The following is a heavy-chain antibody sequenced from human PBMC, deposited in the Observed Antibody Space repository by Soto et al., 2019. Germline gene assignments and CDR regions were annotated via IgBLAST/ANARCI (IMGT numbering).Heavy chain of an antibody. CDR3: ARVPILLLWFGESLNWFDP. D-gene: IGHD3-10*01. V-gene: IGHV1-18*04. J-gene: IGHJ5*02. CDR2: ISAYNGNT. CDR1: GYTFTSYG. Sequence: ASVQVSCKASGYTFTSYGISWVRQAPGQGIEWMGWISAYNGNTNYAQKLQGRVTMTTDTSTSTAYMELRSLRSDDTAVYYCARVPILLLWFGESLNWFDPWGQGTLVTVSS.